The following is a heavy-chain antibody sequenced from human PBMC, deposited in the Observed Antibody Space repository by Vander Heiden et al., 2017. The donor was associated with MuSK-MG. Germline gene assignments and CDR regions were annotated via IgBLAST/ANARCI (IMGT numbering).Heavy chain of an antibody. V-gene: IGHV3-7*01. CDR1: GFSFHGYW. D-gene: IGHD3-10*01. CDR3: ARDREQLIWLGDPRGLEY. CDR2: MKQDGSEI. J-gene: IGHJ4*01. Sequence: EVQLVESGGGLVQPGGSLRLSCAASGFSFHGYWMSWVRQAPGKGLEWVANMKQDGSEIHYADSVRGRFSISRDNAMNSLYLQMNSLRVDEKAVYYCARDREQLIWLGDPRGLEYWGQGTLVTVSS.